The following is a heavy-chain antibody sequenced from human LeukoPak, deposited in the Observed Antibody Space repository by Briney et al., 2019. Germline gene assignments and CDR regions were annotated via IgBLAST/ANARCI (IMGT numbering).Heavy chain of an antibody. CDR1: GFTFSSYA. V-gene: IGHV3-23*01. J-gene: IGHJ4*02. Sequence: GGSLRLSCAASGFTFSSYAMSWVRQAPGKGLEWVSGLTGTGGTTYYADSVKGRFTISRDTSKNTLYLQMNSLRAEDTAVYYCAKVPIFIGVVPIGVRVYWGQGTLVTVSS. CDR2: LTGTGGTT. CDR3: AKVPIFIGVVPIGVRVY. D-gene: IGHD2-2*01.